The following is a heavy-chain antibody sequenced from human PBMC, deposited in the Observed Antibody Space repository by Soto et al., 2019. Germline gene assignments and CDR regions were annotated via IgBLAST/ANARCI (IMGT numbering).Heavy chain of an antibody. V-gene: IGHV4-4*02. Sequence: QVQLQESGPGLVKPSGTLSLSCAVSGDSITSSNWWSWVRQAPGKGLEWIGEIYHSGATTYNPSLKSGATLTVDPSHNHFSLKLTSVTAADTAVYFCARDLGTGTDYWGRGTLVTVAS. CDR1: GDSITSSNW. D-gene: IGHD1-1*01. CDR2: IYHSGAT. J-gene: IGHJ4*02. CDR3: ARDLGTGTDY.